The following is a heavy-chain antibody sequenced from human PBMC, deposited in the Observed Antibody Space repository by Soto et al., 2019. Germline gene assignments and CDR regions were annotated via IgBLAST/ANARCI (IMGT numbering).Heavy chain of an antibody. CDR1: GGSISIGGYY. CDR2: IYYSGST. Sequence: QVQLPESGPGLVKPSQPLALTCTVSGGSISIGGYYWSWIRQHPGKGLEWIGYIYYSGSTYYNPSLKGRVTLSVDSSKNQFSLKLSSFTAADTAVYCCARGSITMGRGLFDSWGQGTLVTVSS. CDR3: ARGSITMGRGLFDS. D-gene: IGHD3-10*01. J-gene: IGHJ4*02. V-gene: IGHV4-31*03.